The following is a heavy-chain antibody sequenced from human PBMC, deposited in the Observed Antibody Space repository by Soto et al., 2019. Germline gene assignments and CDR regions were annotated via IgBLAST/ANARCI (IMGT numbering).Heavy chain of an antibody. J-gene: IGHJ6*02. CDR3: ARSPYSSSAYGMDV. Sequence: XESLKISCKGSGYSFTSYWISWVRQMPGKGLEWMGRIEPSDSYTNYSPSFQSHVTISADKSISTAYLQWSSLKASDAAMYYCARSPYSSSAYGMDVWGQGTTVTVSS. D-gene: IGHD6-6*01. V-gene: IGHV5-10-1*01. CDR2: IEPSDSYT. CDR1: GYSFTSYW.